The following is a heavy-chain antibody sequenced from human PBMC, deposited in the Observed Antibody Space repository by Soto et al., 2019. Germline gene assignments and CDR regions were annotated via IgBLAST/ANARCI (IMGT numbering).Heavy chain of an antibody. V-gene: IGHV1-3*05. CDR2: INAGNGNT. D-gene: IGHD2-21*02. CDR3: ARSIAVVTALDY. J-gene: IGHJ4*02. CDR1: GYTFTSYA. Sequence: QVQLVQSGAEEKTPGASVKVSCKASGYTFTSYAMHWVRQAPGQRLEWMGWINAGNGNTKYSQKFQGRVTITRDTSASTAYLELSSLRSEDTSVYYCARSIAVVTALDYWGQGTLVTVSS.